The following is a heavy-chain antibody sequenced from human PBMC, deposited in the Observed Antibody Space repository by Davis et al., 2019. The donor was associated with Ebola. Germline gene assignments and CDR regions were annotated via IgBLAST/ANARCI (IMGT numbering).Heavy chain of an antibody. Sequence: HTGGSLRLSCAASGFTFSNYWIHWVRLAPGKGPVWISRINTDGSTTTYADSVKGRFTISRDNAKNSLYLQMNSLRAEDTAVYYCARDGITMVQGVIDYYYYYGMDVWGQGTTVTVSS. V-gene: IGHV3-74*01. CDR3: ARDGITMVQGVIDYYYYYGMDV. J-gene: IGHJ6*02. CDR1: GFTFSNYW. CDR2: INTDGSTT. D-gene: IGHD3-10*01.